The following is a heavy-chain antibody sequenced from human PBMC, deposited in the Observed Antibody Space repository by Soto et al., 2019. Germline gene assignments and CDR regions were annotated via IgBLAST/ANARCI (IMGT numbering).Heavy chain of an antibody. J-gene: IGHJ6*02. CDR3: ASDTYYDFWSGYYKVYYYYGMDV. CDR1: GFTFSSYA. Sequence: QVQLVESGGGVVQPGRSLRLSCAASGFTFSSYAMHWVRQAPGKGLAWVAVISYDGSNKYYADSVKGRFTISRDNSKNPPYLQMNSLRPEDAAVYYCASDTYYDFWSGYYKVYYYYGMDVWGQGTTVTVSS. CDR2: ISYDGSNK. D-gene: IGHD3-3*01. V-gene: IGHV3-30-3*01.